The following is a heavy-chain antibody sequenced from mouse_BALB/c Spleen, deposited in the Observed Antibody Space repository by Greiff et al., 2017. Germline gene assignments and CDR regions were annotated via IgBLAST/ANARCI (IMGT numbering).Heavy chain of an antibody. J-gene: IGHJ2*01. CDR1: GFNIKDYY. CDR3: ARLRDYGSSYGYFDY. CDR2: IDPENGNT. D-gene: IGHD1-1*01. V-gene: IGHV14-1*02. Sequence: VQLQQSGAELVRPGALVKLSCKASGFNIKDYYMHWVTQRPEQGLEWIGWIDPENGNTIYDPKFQGKASITADTSSNTAYLQLSSLTSEDTAVYYCARLRDYGSSYGYFDYWGQGTTLTVSS.